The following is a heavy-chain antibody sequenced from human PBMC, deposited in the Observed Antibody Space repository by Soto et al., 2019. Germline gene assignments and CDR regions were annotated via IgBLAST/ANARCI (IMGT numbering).Heavy chain of an antibody. V-gene: IGHV4-34*01. J-gene: IGHJ6*03. CDR2: IDHGGSA. D-gene: IGHD3-10*01. Sequence: QVHLQQWGAGLVRPSETLFLTCAVYGGSLNGFQWSWIRQAPGKRLEWIGQIDHGGSANYNPSLKSRVILSVDSSKSQLSLTVTSVTAADSAVYYCAREVPGTDSYYMDVWGKGTTVTVSS. CDR1: GGSLNGFQ. CDR3: AREVPGTDSYYMDV.